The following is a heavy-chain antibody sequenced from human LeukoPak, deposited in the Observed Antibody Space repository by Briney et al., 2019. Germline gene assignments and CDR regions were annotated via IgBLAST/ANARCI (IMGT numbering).Heavy chain of an antibody. CDR1: GYTFATYD. Sequence: ASVKVSCKASGYTFATYDINWVRQATGQGLEWMGWMNLNIGDVGYAQKFQGRVTMTKDTSISTAYMELTNLTSEDTAVYYCTRSNYGSYDYWGQGTLVTVSS. J-gene: IGHJ4*02. V-gene: IGHV1-8*01. D-gene: IGHD3-10*01. CDR3: TRSNYGSYDY. CDR2: MNLNIGDV.